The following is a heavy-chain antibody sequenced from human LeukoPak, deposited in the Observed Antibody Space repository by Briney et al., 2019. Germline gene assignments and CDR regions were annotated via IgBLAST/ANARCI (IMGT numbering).Heavy chain of an antibody. V-gene: IGHV4-4*07. Sequence: ETLSLTCAVYGGSFSGYYWSWIRQPAGKGLEWIGRIYSSGSNNYNPSLKSRVTMSLDTSKNHFSLNLTSVTAADTAVYYCAREPTSGREPTSGRPLDYWGQGTLVTVSS. CDR1: GGSFSGYY. CDR3: AREPTSGREPTSGRPLDY. J-gene: IGHJ4*02. D-gene: IGHD5-12*01. CDR2: IYSSGSN.